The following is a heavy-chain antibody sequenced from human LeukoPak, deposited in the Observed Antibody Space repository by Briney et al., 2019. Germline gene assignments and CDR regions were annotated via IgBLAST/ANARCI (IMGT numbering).Heavy chain of an antibody. Sequence: GGSLRPSCAASGFTFSSYAMSWVRQAPGKGLEWVSAISGSGGSTYYADSVKGRFTISRDNSKNTLYLQMNSLRAEDTAVYYCAKDVVVVVAATRYDYWGQGTLVTVSS. CDR1: GFTFSSYA. V-gene: IGHV3-23*01. D-gene: IGHD2-15*01. CDR2: ISGSGGST. J-gene: IGHJ4*02. CDR3: AKDVVVVVAATRYDY.